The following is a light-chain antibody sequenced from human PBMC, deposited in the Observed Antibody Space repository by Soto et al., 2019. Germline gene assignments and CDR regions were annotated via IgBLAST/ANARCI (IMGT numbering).Light chain of an antibody. CDR2: GAS. CDR1: QIVSSSY. Sequence: IVLTQSPVTLSLAPGERSTLSCRASQIVSSSYLAWYQQKPGQAPRLLSCGASSRATGIPDRFRGSGSGTDFTLTISRLEPEDFAMYYCQQYGNAPVTFGPGTKVDSK. V-gene: IGKV3-20*01. CDR3: QQYGNAPVT. J-gene: IGKJ3*01.